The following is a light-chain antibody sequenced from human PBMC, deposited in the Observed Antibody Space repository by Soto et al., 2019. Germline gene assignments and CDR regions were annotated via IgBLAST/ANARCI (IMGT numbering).Light chain of an antibody. Sequence: EIVLTQSPGTLSLSPGERATLSCRASQSVPTNYLAWYQQKRGQAPRLLIYGASSRATGIPTRFSGSGSGTDFTLTISRLEPEDFAVYYCQQYDTPPRTFGEGTKVEIQ. V-gene: IGKV3-20*01. CDR3: QQYDTPPRT. CDR1: QSVPTNY. CDR2: GAS. J-gene: IGKJ4*02.